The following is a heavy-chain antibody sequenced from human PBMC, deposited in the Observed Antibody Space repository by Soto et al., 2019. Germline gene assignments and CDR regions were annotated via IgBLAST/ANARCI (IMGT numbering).Heavy chain of an antibody. CDR1: GGSLSSGPYS. D-gene: IGHD2-2*01. CDR3: ARLGGYCSSTSCYGYYGMDV. J-gene: IGHJ6*02. V-gene: IGHV4-39*01. CDR2: FYYSGST. Sequence: QLQLQESGPGLVKPSETLSLTCSVSGGSLSSGPYSWGWIRQPPGKGLEWIGTFYYSGSTHYNPSLASRVTTSVDTSKNQFSLKVTSVTAADTATYYCARLGGYCSSTSCYGYYGMDVWGQGTTVTVSS.